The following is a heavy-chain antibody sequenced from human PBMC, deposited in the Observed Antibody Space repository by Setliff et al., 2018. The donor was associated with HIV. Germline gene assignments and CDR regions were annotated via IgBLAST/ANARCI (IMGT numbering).Heavy chain of an antibody. V-gene: IGHV4-39*01. Sequence: SETLSLTCTVSSGSVSRRDYYWGWIRQTPGKGLEWIGRIYWSGLTFYNPSLKSRVTISVDTSKNQFSLGLNPVTAADTAVYYCARDIRPDDGYNRLHYCDYWGQGSLVTVSS. CDR1: SGSVSRRDYY. CDR2: IYWSGLT. D-gene: IGHD5-12*01. CDR3: ARDIRPDDGYNRLHYCDY. J-gene: IGHJ4*02.